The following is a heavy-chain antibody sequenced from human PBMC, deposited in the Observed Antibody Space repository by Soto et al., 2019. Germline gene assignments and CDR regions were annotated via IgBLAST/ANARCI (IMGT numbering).Heavy chain of an antibody. J-gene: IGHJ4*02. D-gene: IGHD6-19*01. V-gene: IGHV4-61*01. Sequence: PSETLSLTCTVSGGSVISGSYYWIWIRQPPGKGLEWIGYIYYSGSTNYNPSLKSRVTISVDTSKNQFSLKLSSVTAADTAVYYCARVAYSSGRSFDYWGQGTLVTVS. CDR2: IYYSGST. CDR1: GGSVISGSYY. CDR3: ARVAYSSGRSFDY.